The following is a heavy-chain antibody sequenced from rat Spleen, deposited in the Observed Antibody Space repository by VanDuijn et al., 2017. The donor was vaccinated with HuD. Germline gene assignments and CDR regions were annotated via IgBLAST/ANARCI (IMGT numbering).Heavy chain of an antibody. V-gene: IGHV5-20*01. D-gene: IGHD1-2*01. J-gene: IGHJ1*01. CDR2: ISSDGGRN. CDR1: GFTFSDYY. CDR3: TRGYYSSYGYYWYFDF. Sequence: EVQLVESDGGLVQPGRSLKLSCAASGFTFSDYYMAWVRQAPTKGLEWVATISSDGGRNFYRDSVKGRFTISRDNAKSTLYLKMNSVRSEDTATYYCTRGYYSSYGYYWYFDFWGPGTMVTVSS.